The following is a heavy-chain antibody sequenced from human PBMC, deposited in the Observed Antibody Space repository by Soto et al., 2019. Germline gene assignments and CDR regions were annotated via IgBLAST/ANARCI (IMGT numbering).Heavy chain of an antibody. Sequence: PGESLKISCKGSGYSFNSYWIGWVRQMPGKGLEWMGVVYPGDSDTRYSPSFQGHVTISADKSISTAYLQWSSLKASDTAVYYCVRHGGHCVSTDRYPWAYGMEVWGKGTTVTVS. CDR3: VRHGGHCVSTDRYPWAYGMEV. V-gene: IGHV5-51*01. D-gene: IGHD2-2*01. CDR1: GYSFNSYW. J-gene: IGHJ6*04. CDR2: VYPGDSDT.